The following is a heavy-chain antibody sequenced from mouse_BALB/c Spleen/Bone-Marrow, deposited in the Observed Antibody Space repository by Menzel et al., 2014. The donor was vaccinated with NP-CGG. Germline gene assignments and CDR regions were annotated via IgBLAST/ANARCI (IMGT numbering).Heavy chain of an antibody. Sequence: QVQLQQSGAEFAKPGASVRLSCKASGYTFTRFYIHWVKQRPGQDLEWIGEIDPSDSYINYNQKFKGKATLTVDKSSSTAYMQLSSLTSEGSALYYCARWGYLYYWGHGATLTVSS. CDR2: IDPSDSYI. D-gene: IGHD3-1*01. CDR1: GYTFTRFY. J-gene: IGHJ2*01. CDR3: ARWGYLYY. V-gene: IGHV1-69*02.